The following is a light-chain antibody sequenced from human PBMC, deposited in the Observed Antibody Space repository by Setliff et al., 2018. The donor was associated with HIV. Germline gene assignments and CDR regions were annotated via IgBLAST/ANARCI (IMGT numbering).Light chain of an antibody. CDR3: TSYTSSSTLVV. J-gene: IGLJ3*02. V-gene: IGLV2-14*01. CDR2: EVS. CDR1: SSDVGGYNY. Sequence: QSALTQPASVSGSPGQSITISCPGTSSDVGGYNYVSWYQQHPGKAPKLMIHEVSNRPPGVSNRFSGSKSGNTASLTISGLRAEDEANYYCTSYTSSSTLVVFGGGTKVTVL.